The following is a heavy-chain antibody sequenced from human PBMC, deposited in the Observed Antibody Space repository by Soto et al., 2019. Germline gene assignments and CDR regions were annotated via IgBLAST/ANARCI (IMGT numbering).Heavy chain of an antibody. Sequence: QVQLQQSGPGLVKPSQTLSLTCTVSGGSISFDHYHWTWIRQPPGKGLEWIGYVHYSGSVLYNPSLQSRVSILVDTSKNQFSLKLSSVTAADTAVYFCAREDDGGDRDYYGLDVWGQGTTVTVSS. CDR1: GGSISFDHYH. V-gene: IGHV4-30-4*01. CDR2: VHYSGSV. J-gene: IGHJ6*02. CDR3: AREDDGGDRDYYGLDV. D-gene: IGHD2-21*02.